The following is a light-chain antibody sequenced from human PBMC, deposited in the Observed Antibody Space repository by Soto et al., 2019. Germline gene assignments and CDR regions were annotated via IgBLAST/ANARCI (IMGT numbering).Light chain of an antibody. V-gene: IGLV2-14*01. CDR3: SSYTSSSTRV. CDR1: SSHVGGYNY. Sequence: QSALTQPASVSGSPGQSITISCPGTSSHVGGYNYVSWYQQHPGKAPKLMIYEVSNRPSGVSNRLSGSKSGNTASLTISGLQAEDEADYYCSSYTSSSTRVFGGGTKLTVL. J-gene: IGLJ3*02. CDR2: EVS.